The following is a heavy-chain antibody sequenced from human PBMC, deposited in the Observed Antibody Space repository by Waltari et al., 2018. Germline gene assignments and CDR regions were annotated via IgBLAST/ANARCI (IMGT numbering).Heavy chain of an antibody. CDR3: ARGLGTTNFDV. CDR2: IYTTGST. J-gene: IGHJ4*02. V-gene: IGHV4-61*02. D-gene: IGHD1-26*01. CDR1: GDSMSSANSY. Sequence: QVQLQESGPGLVKPSQTLSLTCAISGDSMSSANSYWSWIRQPAGKGLEWIGRIYTTGSTNYNPSLKSRVTISIDTSKSQFSLNLDSVTAADTAVYYCARGLGTTNFDVWGQGTLVTASS.